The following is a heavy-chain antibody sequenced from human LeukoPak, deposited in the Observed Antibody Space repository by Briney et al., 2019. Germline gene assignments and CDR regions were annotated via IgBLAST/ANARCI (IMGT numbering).Heavy chain of an antibody. CDR1: GLTFKSYA. D-gene: IGHD1-20*01. V-gene: IGHV3-30*02. Sequence: GGSLRLSCEASGLTFKSYAMAWVRQAPGKGLEWVAFIRFDGSSIYYADSVKGRFTISRDNSKNTLYVQMNSLRAEDTAVYYCARDCELGVNWNPFDYWGQGTLVTVSS. J-gene: IGHJ4*02. CDR3: ARDCELGVNWNPFDY. CDR2: IRFDGSSI.